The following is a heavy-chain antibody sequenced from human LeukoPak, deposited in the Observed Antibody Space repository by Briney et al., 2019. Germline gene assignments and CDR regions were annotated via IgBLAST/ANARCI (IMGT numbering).Heavy chain of an antibody. Sequence: PSETLSLTCTVSGGSISSTNYYWGWIRQPPGKGLEWIGSIYYTGRSYYNPSLKSRVTMSVDTSKNQFSLKLSSVTAADTAVYYCARHSYYDILTGYFTPSAEGAFDIWGQGTMVTVSS. J-gene: IGHJ3*02. CDR2: IYYTGRS. V-gene: IGHV4-39*01. D-gene: IGHD3-9*01. CDR1: GGSISSTNYY. CDR3: ARHSYYDILTGYFTPSAEGAFDI.